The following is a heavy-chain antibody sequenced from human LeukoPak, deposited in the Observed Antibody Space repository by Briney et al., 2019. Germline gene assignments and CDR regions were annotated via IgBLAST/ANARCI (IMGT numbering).Heavy chain of an antibody. CDR1: GFTFDDYA. J-gene: IGHJ4*02. D-gene: IGHD6-6*01. CDR2: ISWNSGSI. V-gene: IGHV3-9*01. CDR3: AKDSLEYSSSSPFDF. Sequence: PGRSLRLSCAASGFTFDDYAMHWVRHAPGKGLEWVSGISWNSGSIDYADSVKGRFTIFRDNAKNSLYLQMNSLRAEDTALYYCAKDSLEYSSSSPFDFWGQGTLVTVSS.